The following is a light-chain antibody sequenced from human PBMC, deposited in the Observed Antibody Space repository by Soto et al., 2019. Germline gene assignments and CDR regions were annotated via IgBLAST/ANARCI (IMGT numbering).Light chain of an antibody. CDR2: GAS. CDR1: QSVSSSY. CDR3: QQYGSSPRT. J-gene: IGKJ1*01. Sequence: EIVLTQSPDTLSLSPGERATLCCRASQSVSSSYLAWYQQKPGQAPRLLIYGASSRATGIPDRFSGSGSGTDFTLTISRLGPEDFAVYYCQQYGSSPRTFGQGTKVDI. V-gene: IGKV3-20*01.